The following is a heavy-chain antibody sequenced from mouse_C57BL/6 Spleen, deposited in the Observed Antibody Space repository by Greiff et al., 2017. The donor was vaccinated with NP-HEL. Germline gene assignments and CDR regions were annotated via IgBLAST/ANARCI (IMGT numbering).Heavy chain of an antibody. CDR1: GYAFSSSW. CDR3: ARSEGDGYYAMDY. CDR2: IYPGDGDT. J-gene: IGHJ4*01. V-gene: IGHV1-82*01. D-gene: IGHD2-3*01. Sequence: VQLQQSGPELVKPGASVKISCKASGYAFSSSWMNWVKQRPGKGLEWIGRIYPGDGDTNYNGKFKGKATLTADKSSSTAYMQLSSLTSEDSAVYFCARSEGDGYYAMDYWGQGTSVTVSS.